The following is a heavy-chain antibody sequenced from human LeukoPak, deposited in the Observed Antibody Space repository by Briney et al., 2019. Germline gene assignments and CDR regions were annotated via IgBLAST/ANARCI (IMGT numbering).Heavy chain of an antibody. V-gene: IGHV4-30-2*01. CDR3: DRVLGYCSGGSCYYYYGMDV. D-gene: IGHD2-15*01. CDR2: IYHSGST. J-gene: IGHJ6*02. Sequence: TPSQTLSLTCAVSGGSISSGGYSCSCIRQPPGKGLEWIGYIYHSGSTYYNPSLKSRVTISVDRSKNQFSLKLSSVTAADTAVYYCDRVLGYCSGGSCYYYYGMDVWGQGTTVTVSS. CDR1: GGSISSGGYS.